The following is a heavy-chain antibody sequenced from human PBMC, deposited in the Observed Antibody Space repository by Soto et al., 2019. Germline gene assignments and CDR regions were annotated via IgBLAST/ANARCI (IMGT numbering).Heavy chain of an antibody. V-gene: IGHV4-30-4*01. CDR1: GGSISSGDYY. D-gene: IGHD3-22*01. CDR3: AQLGRHWDSSGFDY. J-gene: IGHJ4*02. CDR2: IYYSGST. Sequence: TLSLTCTVSGGSISSGDYYWSWIRQPPGKGLEWIGYIYYSGSTYYNPSLKSRVTISVDTSKNQFSLKLSSVTAADTAVYYCAQLGRHWDSSGFDYWGQGTLVTVSS.